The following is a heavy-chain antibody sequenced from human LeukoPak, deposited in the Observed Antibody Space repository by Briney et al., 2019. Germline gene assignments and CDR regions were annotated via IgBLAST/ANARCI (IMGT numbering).Heavy chain of an antibody. CDR3: AKDIGWELLGEFDY. Sequence: GGSLRLSCAASGFTFDDYAMHWVRQAPGKGVEWVSGISWNSGSIGYADSVKGRFTISRDNAKNSLYLQLNSLRAEDTALYYCAKDIGWELLGEFDYWGQGTLVTVSS. D-gene: IGHD1-26*01. J-gene: IGHJ4*02. CDR2: ISWNSGSI. CDR1: GFTFDDYA. V-gene: IGHV3-9*01.